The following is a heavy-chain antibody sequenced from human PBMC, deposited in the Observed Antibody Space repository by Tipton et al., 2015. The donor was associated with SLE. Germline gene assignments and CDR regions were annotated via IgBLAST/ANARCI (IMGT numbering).Heavy chain of an antibody. CDR3: ASRNKGYCSGGTCYPYGLDV. CDR2: IWYDGSNK. Sequence: SLRLSCAASGFTFSSYGMHWVRQAPGKGLEWVAVIWYDGSNKYYADSVKGRFTISRDISKNTLYLQMNSLRPEDTAAYYCASRNKGYCSGGTCYPYGLDVWGQGTSVTVSS. J-gene: IGHJ6*02. V-gene: IGHV3-33*01. CDR1: GFTFSSYG. D-gene: IGHD2-15*01.